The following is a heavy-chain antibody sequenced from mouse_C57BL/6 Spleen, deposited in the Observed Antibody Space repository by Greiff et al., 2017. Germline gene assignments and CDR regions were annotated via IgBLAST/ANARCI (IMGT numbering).Heavy chain of an antibody. V-gene: IGHV1-64*01. CDR2: IHPNSGST. Sequence: QVQLQQPGAELVKPGASVKLSCKASGYTFTSYWMHWVKQRPGQGLEWIGMIHPNSGSTNYNEKFKSKATLTVDKSSSTAYMQLSSLTSEDTAVYYCARDITTVVARHYAMDYWGQGTSVTVSS. CDR1: GYTFTSYW. D-gene: IGHD1-1*01. CDR3: ARDITTVVARHYAMDY. J-gene: IGHJ4*01.